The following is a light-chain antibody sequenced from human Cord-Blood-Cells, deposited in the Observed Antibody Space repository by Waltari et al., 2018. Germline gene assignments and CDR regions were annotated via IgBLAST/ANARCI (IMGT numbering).Light chain of an antibody. Sequence: QSALTQPPSVSGSPGQSVTISCTGTSSDVGSYNRFSWYQHPPATAPKPMIFEVSNRPSGVPDRFSGSKSGNTASLTISGLQAEDEADYYCSSYTSSSTVVFGGGTKLTVL. CDR3: SSYTSSSTVV. J-gene: IGLJ2*01. CDR2: EVS. CDR1: SSDVGSYNR. V-gene: IGLV2-18*02.